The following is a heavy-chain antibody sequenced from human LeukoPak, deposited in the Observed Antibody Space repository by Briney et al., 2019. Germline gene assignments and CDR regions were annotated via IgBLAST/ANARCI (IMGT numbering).Heavy chain of an antibody. D-gene: IGHD6-13*01. V-gene: IGHV3-23*01. Sequence: GGSLRLSCAASGFTFSSYAMSWVRQAPGKGLEWVSGISGSGGSTYYADSVKGRFTISRDNSKNTLYLQMNSLRAEDTAVYYCASHSSSWYYFDYWGQGTLVTVSS. CDR1: GFTFSSYA. J-gene: IGHJ4*02. CDR3: ASHSSSWYYFDY. CDR2: ISGSGGST.